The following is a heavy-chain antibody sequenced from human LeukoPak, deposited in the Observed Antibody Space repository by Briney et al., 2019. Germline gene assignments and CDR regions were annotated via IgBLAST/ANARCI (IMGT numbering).Heavy chain of an antibody. CDR1: GDSVSSNSAA. J-gene: IGHJ4*02. CDR2: TYYRSTWSN. CDR3: ARDRQGMGY. V-gene: IGHV6-1*01. Sequence: SQTLSLTCAISGDSVSSNSAAWNWLRQSPSRGLEWLGRTYYRSTWSNDYAPSVRGRITISPDTSNNQFSLQLNSVTPEDTAVYYCARDRQGMGYWGQGTPVTVSS.